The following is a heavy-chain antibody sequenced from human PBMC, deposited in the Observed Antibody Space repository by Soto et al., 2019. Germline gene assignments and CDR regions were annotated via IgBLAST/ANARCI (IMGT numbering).Heavy chain of an antibody. CDR2: MNPNSGNT. V-gene: IGHV1-8*01. Sequence: QAQLVQSGAEVKKPGASVKVSCKASGYTFTGYDIHWVRQATGQGLEWMGWMNPNSGNTGYAQNFQGRVTMTRDNSINTAYMELTSLRDDDSAVYYCAGEKVGTTGIDFWGQGTLVTVSS. J-gene: IGHJ4*02. CDR1: GYTFTGYD. D-gene: IGHD1-26*01. CDR3: AGEKVGTTGIDF.